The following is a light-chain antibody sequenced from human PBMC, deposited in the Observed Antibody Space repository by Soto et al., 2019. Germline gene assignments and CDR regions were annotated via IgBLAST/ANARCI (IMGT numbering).Light chain of an antibody. J-gene: IGKJ3*01. CDR1: QTISSW. Sequence: DIQMTQSPSTLSGSVGDRVTITCRASQTISSWLAWYQQKPGKAPKLLIYKASTLKSGVPSRFSGSGSGTEFTLTISSLQPDDFAVYYCQQYNNWPLFTFGPGTKVDI. CDR2: KAS. V-gene: IGKV1-5*03. CDR3: QQYNNWPLFT.